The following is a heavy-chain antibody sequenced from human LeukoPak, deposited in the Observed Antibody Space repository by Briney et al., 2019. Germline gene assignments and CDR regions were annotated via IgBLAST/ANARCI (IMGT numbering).Heavy chain of an antibody. CDR2: IYYTGRT. CDR1: GGSINNYY. Sequence: SETLSLTCTVSGGSINNYYWSWIRQPPGKGLEWLGYIYYTGRTNYNPSLKSRVTMSIDTSKNQFSLKLSSVTAADTAVYYCARNNCSSTSCYNDYWGQGTLVTVSS. J-gene: IGHJ4*02. V-gene: IGHV4-59*08. CDR3: ARNNCSSTSCYNDY. D-gene: IGHD2-2*02.